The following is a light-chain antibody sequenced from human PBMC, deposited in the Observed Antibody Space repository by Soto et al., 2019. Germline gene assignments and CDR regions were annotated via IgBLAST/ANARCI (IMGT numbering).Light chain of an antibody. CDR2: DVN. CDR1: SNDVGGYNY. V-gene: IGLV2-14*03. Sequence: QSVLTQPASVSGSPGQSITISCTGTSNDVGGYNYVSWYQQHPGKAPKLMIYDVNYRPSGVSNRFSGSKSGNTASLTISGLQAEDETDYYCSSYTSSGTLVFGGGTQLTVL. J-gene: IGLJ3*02. CDR3: SSYTSSGTLV.